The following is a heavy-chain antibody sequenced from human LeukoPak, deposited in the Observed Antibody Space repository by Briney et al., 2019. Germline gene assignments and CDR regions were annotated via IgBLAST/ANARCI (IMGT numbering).Heavy chain of an antibody. Sequence: GESLKISCKGSGYSFITYWISWVRQMPGKGLEWMGRIDPSDSYTNYSPSFQGHVTISADKSISTAYMELRSLRSDDTAVYYCARGSRRFGELSEPLDYWGQGTLVTVSS. CDR2: IDPSDSYT. CDR3: ARGSRRFGELSEPLDY. D-gene: IGHD3-10*01. CDR1: GYSFITYW. V-gene: IGHV5-10-1*01. J-gene: IGHJ4*02.